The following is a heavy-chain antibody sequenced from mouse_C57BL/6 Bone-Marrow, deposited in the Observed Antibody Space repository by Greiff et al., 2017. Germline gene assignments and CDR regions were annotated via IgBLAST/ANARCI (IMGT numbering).Heavy chain of an antibody. J-gene: IGHJ2*01. CDR2: ISNGGGST. D-gene: IGHD4-1*01. CDR3: ARRRELGSFDY. Sequence: EVKLMESGGGLVQPGGSLKLSCAASGFTFSDYYMYWVRQTPEKRLEWVAYISNGGGSTYYPDTVKGRFTISRDNAKNTLYLQMSRLKSEDTAMYYCARRRELGSFDYWGQGTTLTVSS. CDR1: GFTFSDYY. V-gene: IGHV5-12*01.